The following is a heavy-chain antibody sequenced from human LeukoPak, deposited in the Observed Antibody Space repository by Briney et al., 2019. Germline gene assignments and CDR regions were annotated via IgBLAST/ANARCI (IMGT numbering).Heavy chain of an antibody. D-gene: IGHD6-6*01. CDR1: GFTFSSYP. Sequence: GGSLRLSCAASGFTFSSYPMTWVRQAPGKGPEWVSFISDSGGITYYADSVKGRFTISRDNSKNTLYLQMNSLRAEDTAVYYCAKNTQYSGYYDCWGQGTLVAVSS. V-gene: IGHV3-23*01. CDR2: ISDSGGIT. CDR3: AKNTQYSGYYDC. J-gene: IGHJ4*02.